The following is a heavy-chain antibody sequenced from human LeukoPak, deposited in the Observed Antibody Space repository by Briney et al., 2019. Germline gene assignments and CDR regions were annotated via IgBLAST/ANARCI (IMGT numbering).Heavy chain of an antibody. CDR2: IIPIFGTA. CDR1: GGTFSSYA. CDR3: ATLLVRGYSYDYVY. Sequence: SVKVSCKASGGTFSSYAISWVRQAPGQGLEWMGGIIPIFGTANYAQKFQGRVTITADESTSTAYMELSSLRSEDTAVYYCATLLVRGYSYDYVYWGQGTLVTVSS. J-gene: IGHJ4*02. D-gene: IGHD5-18*01. V-gene: IGHV1-69*13.